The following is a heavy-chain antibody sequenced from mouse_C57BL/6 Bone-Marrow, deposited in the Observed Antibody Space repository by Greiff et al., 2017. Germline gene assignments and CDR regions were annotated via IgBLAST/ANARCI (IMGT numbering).Heavy chain of an antibody. CDR1: GYTFTSYW. CDR3: ASHSYYYAMDY. CDR2: IDPSDSYT. V-gene: IGHV1-69*01. Sequence: QVQLQQPGAELVMPGASVKLSCKASGYTFTSYWMHWVKQRPGQGLEWIGEIDPSDSYTNYNQKFKGKSTLTVDKSSSTAYMQLSSLTSEDSAVYYGASHSYYYAMDYWGQGTSVTVSS. J-gene: IGHJ4*01.